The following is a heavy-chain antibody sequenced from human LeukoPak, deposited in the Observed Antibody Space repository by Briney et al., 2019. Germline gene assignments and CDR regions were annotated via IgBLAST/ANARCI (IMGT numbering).Heavy chain of an antibody. CDR1: GLTVSKNY. J-gene: IGHJ4*02. Sequence: GGSLRLSCAASGLTVSKNYMSWVRQAPGKGLEWVSAISDSGNTYHADSVKGRFTISRDSSKNTLFLQMNRLRPEDAAVYYCAKAPVTTCRGAYCYPFDYWGQGTLVTVSS. D-gene: IGHD2-21*01. CDR2: ISDSGNT. CDR3: AKAPVTTCRGAYCYPFDY. V-gene: IGHV3-53*01.